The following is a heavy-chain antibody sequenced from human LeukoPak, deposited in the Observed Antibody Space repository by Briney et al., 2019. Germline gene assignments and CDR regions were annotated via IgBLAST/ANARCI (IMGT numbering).Heavy chain of an antibody. CDR1: GFTFSSYA. J-gene: IGHJ5*02. CDR2: ISSNGGRT. D-gene: IGHD3-10*01. Sequence: GSLRLSCAASGFTFSSYAMHWVRQAPGKGLEYVSAISSNGGRTYYGNSVKGRFTISRDNSKNTLYLQMGSLRAEDMAVYYCARVEDRALLSWGQGTLVTVSS. CDR3: ARVEDRALLS. V-gene: IGHV3-64*01.